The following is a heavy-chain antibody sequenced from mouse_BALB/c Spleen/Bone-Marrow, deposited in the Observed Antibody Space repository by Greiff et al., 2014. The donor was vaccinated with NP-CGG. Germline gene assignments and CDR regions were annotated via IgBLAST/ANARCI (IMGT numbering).Heavy chain of an antibody. D-gene: IGHD1-1*01. CDR3: ARYSYGSRGYYFDY. J-gene: IGHJ2*01. CDR1: GFNIKDTY. V-gene: IGHV14-3*02. Sequence: VQLQQSGAELVKPGASVKLSCTASGFNIKDTYMHWVKQRPEQGLEWIGRIDPANGNTKYDPKFQGKATITADTSSNTAYLRLSSLTSEDTAVYYCARYSYGSRGYYFDYWGQGTTLTVSS. CDR2: IDPANGNT.